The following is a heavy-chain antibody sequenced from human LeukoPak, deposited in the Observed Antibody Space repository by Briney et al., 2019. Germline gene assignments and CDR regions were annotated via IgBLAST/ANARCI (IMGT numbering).Heavy chain of an antibody. V-gene: IGHV3-48*02. CDR1: GFPFSSYV. D-gene: IGHD3-9*01. J-gene: IGHJ4*02. CDR2: INHNAEMI. Sequence: GGSLRLSCEASGFPFSSYVMSWVRQAPGKGLEWIAYINHNAEMIFYPDFVKGRFTISRDNAKNSLYLQMNALRDEDTAICYCARDHDWAFDLWGQGTLVTVSS. CDR3: ARDHDWAFDL.